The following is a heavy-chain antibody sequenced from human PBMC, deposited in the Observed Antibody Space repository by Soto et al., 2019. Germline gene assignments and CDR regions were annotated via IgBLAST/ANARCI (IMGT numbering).Heavy chain of an antibody. D-gene: IGHD3-9*01. V-gene: IGHV1-3*01. CDR3: ARSETDYSRFYF. Sequence: QVQLVQSGAEVKKPGASVKVSCKASGYTFTRNAIHWVRQAPGQRLEWIGKIDAGNGNTKYSQKFQDRVTITRDTSASAAYMELRTLRSEDTSIYYCARSETDYSRFYFWGQGTLVTVSS. CDR2: IDAGNGNT. J-gene: IGHJ4*02. CDR1: GYTFTRNA.